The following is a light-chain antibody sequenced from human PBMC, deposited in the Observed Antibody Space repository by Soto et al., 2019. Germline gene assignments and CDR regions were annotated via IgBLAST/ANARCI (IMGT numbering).Light chain of an antibody. Sequence: EIVLTQSPGTLSLPPGERATLSCRASQSVSSSYLAWYQQKPGQAPRLLIYGASSRATGIPDRFSGSGSGTDFTLTISRLEPEDFAVYYWQQYGSSRTFGQGTKVEIK. CDR3: QQYGSSRT. V-gene: IGKV3-20*01. CDR2: GAS. CDR1: QSVSSSY. J-gene: IGKJ1*01.